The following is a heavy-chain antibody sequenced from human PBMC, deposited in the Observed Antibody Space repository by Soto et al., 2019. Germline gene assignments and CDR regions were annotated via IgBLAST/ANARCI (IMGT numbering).Heavy chain of an antibody. Sequence: EVQLLESGGGLVQPGGSLRLSCAASGFTFSSYAMSWVRQAPGKGLEWGSAISGSGGSTYYADSVKGRFTISRDNSKNTLYLQMNSLRAEDTAVYYCAKDLDYDFWSYGMDVWGQGTTVTVSS. D-gene: IGHD3-3*01. V-gene: IGHV3-23*01. CDR2: ISGSGGST. CDR1: GFTFSSYA. CDR3: AKDLDYDFWSYGMDV. J-gene: IGHJ6*02.